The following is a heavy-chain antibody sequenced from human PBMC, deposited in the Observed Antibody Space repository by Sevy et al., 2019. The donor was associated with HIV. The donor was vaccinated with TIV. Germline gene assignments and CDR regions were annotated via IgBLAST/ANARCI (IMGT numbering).Heavy chain of an antibody. D-gene: IGHD6-13*01. J-gene: IGHJ4*02. CDR2: INPNSGGT. CDR1: GYTFTGYY. CDR3: ATSIAAATPFDY. Sequence: ASLKVSCKASGYTFTGYYMHWVRQAPGQGLEWMGRINPNSGGTNYAQKFQGRVTMTRDTSISTAYMELSRLRSDDTAVYYCATSIAAATPFDYWGQGTLVTVSS. V-gene: IGHV1-2*06.